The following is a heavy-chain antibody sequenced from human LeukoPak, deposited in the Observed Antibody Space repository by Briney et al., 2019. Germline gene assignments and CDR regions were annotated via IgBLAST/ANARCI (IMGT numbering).Heavy chain of an antibody. CDR2: ISAYNGNT. CDR3: ARVHASSSWPPFDY. V-gene: IGHV1-18*01. D-gene: IGHD6-13*01. J-gene: IGHJ4*02. CDR1: GGTFSSYA. Sequence: ASVKVSCKASGGTFSSYAISWVRQAPGQGLEWMGWISAYNGNTNYAQKLQGRVTMTTDTSTSTAYMELRSLRSDDTAVYYCARVHASSSWPPFDYWGQGTLVTVSS.